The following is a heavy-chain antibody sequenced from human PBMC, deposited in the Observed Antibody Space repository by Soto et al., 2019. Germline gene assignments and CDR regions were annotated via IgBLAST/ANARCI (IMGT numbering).Heavy chain of an antibody. CDR3: ARHDYADRTFDL. Sequence: QVLLQEPGPGQVRPSETLSLTCIVSGGSVGSGAYYWSWVRQPPGSALEWIGYIQYSGETNYNSSLKSRVTISIDRSKNRFSLKLTSVTAADTAFYYCARHDYADRTFDLWGQVTKVTVSS. CDR2: IQYSGET. CDR1: GGSVGSGAYY. V-gene: IGHV4-61*08. J-gene: IGHJ3*01. D-gene: IGHD5-12*01.